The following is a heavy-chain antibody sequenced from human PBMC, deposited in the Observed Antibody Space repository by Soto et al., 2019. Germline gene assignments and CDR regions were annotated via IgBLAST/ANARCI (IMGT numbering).Heavy chain of an antibody. CDR3: AKQIVTGYYGVTASAFDI. D-gene: IGHD3-9*01. Sequence: GGSLRLSCAASGFTFSSYGMHWVRQAPGKGLEWVAVISYDGSNKYYADSVKGRFTISRDNSKNTLYLQMNSLRAEDTAVYYGAKQIVTGYYGVTASAFDIWGQGTMVTVSS. CDR2: ISYDGSNK. V-gene: IGHV3-30*18. J-gene: IGHJ3*02. CDR1: GFTFSSYG.